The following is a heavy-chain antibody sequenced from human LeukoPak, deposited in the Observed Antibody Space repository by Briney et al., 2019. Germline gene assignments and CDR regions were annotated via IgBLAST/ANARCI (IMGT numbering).Heavy chain of an antibody. CDR2: INPNSGGT. Sequence: ASVKVSCKASGYTFTGYYMHWVRQAPGQGLEWMGWINPNSGGTNYAQKFRGWVTMTRDTSISTAYMELSRLRSDDTAVYYCARDRFDYGDYYYYYGMDVWGQGTTVTVSS. V-gene: IGHV1-2*04. D-gene: IGHD4-17*01. CDR1: GYTFTGYY. CDR3: ARDRFDYGDYYYYYGMDV. J-gene: IGHJ6*02.